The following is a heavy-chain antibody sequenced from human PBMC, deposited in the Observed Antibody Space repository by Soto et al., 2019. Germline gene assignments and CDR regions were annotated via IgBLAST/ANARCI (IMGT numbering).Heavy chain of an antibody. D-gene: IGHD2-2*01. Sequence: GGSLRLSCAASGFTFSSYAMSWVRQAPGKGLEWVSAISGSGGSTYYADSVKGRFTISRDDSKNTLYLQMNSLRAEDTAVYYCAKDGCSSTSCYVRKGSLFTVNWFDPWGQGTLVTVSS. CDR3: AKDGCSSTSCYVRKGSLFTVNWFDP. J-gene: IGHJ5*02. CDR2: ISGSGGST. CDR1: GFTFSSYA. V-gene: IGHV3-23*01.